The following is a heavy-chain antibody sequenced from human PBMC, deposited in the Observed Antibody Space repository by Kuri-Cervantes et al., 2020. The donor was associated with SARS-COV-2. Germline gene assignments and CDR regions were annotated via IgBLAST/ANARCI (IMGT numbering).Heavy chain of an antibody. V-gene: IGHV3-30*09. Sequence: GGPLRPSCEASGFTFSDYAMDWVGQAPGKGLEWVAIIRFDGRKTKFADSVKARFAISRDNSKIVDYLQMNSLRIEDPAEDFCARDHWWADNSGWKSPFDYWGQGTLVPVSS. CDR1: GFTFSDYA. D-gene: IGHD6-19*01. J-gene: IGHJ4*02. CDR2: IRFDGRKT. CDR3: ARDHWWADNSGWKSPFDY.